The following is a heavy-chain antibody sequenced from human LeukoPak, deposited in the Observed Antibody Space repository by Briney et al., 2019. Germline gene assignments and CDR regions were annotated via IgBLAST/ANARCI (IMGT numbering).Heavy chain of an antibody. J-gene: IGHJ6*03. CDR3: ARGPEVPAARVYYYYYMDV. CDR1: GGTFSSYA. CDR2: IIPIFGTA. D-gene: IGHD2-2*01. Sequence: SVKVSCKASGGTFSSYAISWVRQAPGQGLEWMGGIIPIFGTANYAQKSQGRVTITTDESTSTAYMELSSLRSEDTAVYYCARGPEVPAARVYYYYYMDVWGKGTTVTVSS. V-gene: IGHV1-69*05.